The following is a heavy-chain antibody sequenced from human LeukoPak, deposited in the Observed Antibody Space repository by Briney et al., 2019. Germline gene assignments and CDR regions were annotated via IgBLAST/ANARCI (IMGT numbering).Heavy chain of an antibody. D-gene: IGHD6-19*01. V-gene: IGHV3-7*01. Sequence: GGSLRLSCAASGFTFSSYWMSWVRQAPGKGLEWVANIKQDGSEKYYVDSVKGRFTISRDNAKNSLYLQMNSLRAEDTAVYYCARDQGSGWYYYYYGMDVWGQGTTVTASS. CDR1: GFTFSSYW. J-gene: IGHJ6*02. CDR3: ARDQGSGWYYYYYGMDV. CDR2: IKQDGSEK.